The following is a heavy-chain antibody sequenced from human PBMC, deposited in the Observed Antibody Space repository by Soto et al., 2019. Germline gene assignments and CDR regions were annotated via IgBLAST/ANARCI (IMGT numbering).Heavy chain of an antibody. D-gene: IGHD2-15*01. CDR3: AKDLRCSGGSCYSDWSPAYYYYGMDV. V-gene: IGHV3-30*18. CDR1: GFTFSSYG. J-gene: IGHJ6*02. CDR2: ISYDGSNK. Sequence: GGSLRLSCAASGFTFSSYGMHWVRQAPGKGLEWVAVISYDGSNKYYADSVKGRFTISRDNSKNTLYLQMNSLRAEDTAVYYCAKDLRCSGGSCYSDWSPAYYYYGMDVWGQGTTVTVSS.